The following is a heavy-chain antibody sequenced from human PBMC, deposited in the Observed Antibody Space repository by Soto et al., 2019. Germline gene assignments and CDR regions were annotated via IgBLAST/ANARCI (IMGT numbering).Heavy chain of an antibody. D-gene: IGHD5-12*01. CDR3: ARVRTGYSGYEADY. CDR1: GFTFSSYG. J-gene: IGHJ4*02. CDR2: IWYDGSNK. Sequence: QVQLVESGGGMVQPGRSLRLSCAASGFTFSSYGMHWVRQAPGKGLEWVAVIWYDGSNKYYADSVKGRFTISRDNSKNTLYLQMNSLRAEDTAVYYCARVRTGYSGYEADYWGQGTLVTVSS. V-gene: IGHV3-33*01.